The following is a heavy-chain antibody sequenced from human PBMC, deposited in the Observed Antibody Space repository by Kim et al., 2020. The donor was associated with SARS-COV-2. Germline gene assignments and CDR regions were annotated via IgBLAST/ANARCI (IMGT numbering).Heavy chain of an antibody. CDR2: INHSGST. CDR3: ARGRVVVPAAESYYFDY. CDR1: GGSFSGYY. J-gene: IGHJ4*02. V-gene: IGHV4-34*01. D-gene: IGHD2-2*01. Sequence: SETLSLTCAVYGGSFSGYYWSWIRQPPGKGLEWIGEINHSGSTNYNPSLKSRVTISVDTSKNQFSLKLSSVTAADTAVYYCARGRVVVPAAESYYFDYWGQGTLVTVSS.